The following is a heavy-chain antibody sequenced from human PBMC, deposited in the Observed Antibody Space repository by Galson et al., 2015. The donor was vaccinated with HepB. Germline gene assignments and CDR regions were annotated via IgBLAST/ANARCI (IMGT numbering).Heavy chain of an antibody. Sequence: SLRLSCAASGFTFSSYAMHWVRQAPGKGLEWVAVISYDGSNKYYADSVKGRFTISRDNSKNTLYLQMNSLRAEDTAVYYCAKPQTRYCSSTSCYDTGFDYWGQGTLVTVSS. V-gene: IGHV3-30*18. CDR1: GFTFSSYA. CDR2: ISYDGSNK. CDR3: AKPQTRYCSSTSCYDTGFDY. D-gene: IGHD2-2*01. J-gene: IGHJ4*02.